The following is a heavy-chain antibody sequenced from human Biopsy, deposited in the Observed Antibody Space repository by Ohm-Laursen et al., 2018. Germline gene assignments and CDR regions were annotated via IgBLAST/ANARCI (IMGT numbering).Heavy chain of an antibody. CDR2: IWSSGTT. V-gene: IGHV4-59*01. CDR1: GGSISGYY. J-gene: IGHJ4*02. CDR3: ARVVGAATGFDQ. D-gene: IGHD1-26*01. Sequence: SETLSLTCSISGGSISGYYWNWIRQSPGKGLEWIGYIWSSGTTDYNPSLQSRVSMSLELSTDQFSLKVDSVTAADTAVYYCARVVGAATGFDQWDQGIPVTVSS.